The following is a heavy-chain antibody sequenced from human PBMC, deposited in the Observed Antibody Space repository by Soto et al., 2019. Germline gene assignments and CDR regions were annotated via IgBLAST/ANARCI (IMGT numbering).Heavy chain of an antibody. V-gene: IGHV3-9*01. CDR1: GFTFDDYA. J-gene: IGHJ4*02. CDR2: ISWNSNII. Sequence: EVQLVESGGGLVQPGRSLRLSCAASGFTFDDYAMHWVRRVPGKGMEWVSSISWNSNIIGYADSVKGRFTSSRDNAKNSLYLQMHSLRPEDTALYYCAKGGPEGFCSGGRCYFDYWGQGALVTVSS. D-gene: IGHD2-15*01. CDR3: AKGGPEGFCSGGRCYFDY.